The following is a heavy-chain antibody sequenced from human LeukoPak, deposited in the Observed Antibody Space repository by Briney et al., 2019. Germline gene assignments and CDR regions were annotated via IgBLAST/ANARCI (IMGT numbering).Heavy chain of an antibody. V-gene: IGHV4-59*12. CDR2: INYSGST. D-gene: IGHD3-10*01. Sequence: SETLSLTCSVSGDSISGSYWSWIRQPPGKGLEWIGYINYSGSTNYNPSLKSRVTISVDTSKNQFSPKLTSVTAADTAVYYCASDFGYWGQGTLVTVSS. CDR1: GDSISGSY. CDR3: ASDFGY. J-gene: IGHJ4*02.